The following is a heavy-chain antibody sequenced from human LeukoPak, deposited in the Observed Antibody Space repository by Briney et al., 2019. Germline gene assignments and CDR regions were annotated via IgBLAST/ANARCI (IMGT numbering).Heavy chain of an antibody. V-gene: IGHV3-30-3*01. J-gene: IGHJ4*02. Sequence: PGRSLRLSCAASGFTFSSYAMHWVRQAPGKGLEWVAVISYDGSNKYYADSVKGRFTISRDNSKNTLYLQMNSLRAEDTAVYYCARGGYNSDYFDYWGQGTLVTVSS. D-gene: IGHD5-24*01. CDR2: ISYDGSNK. CDR1: GFTFSSYA. CDR3: ARGGYNSDYFDY.